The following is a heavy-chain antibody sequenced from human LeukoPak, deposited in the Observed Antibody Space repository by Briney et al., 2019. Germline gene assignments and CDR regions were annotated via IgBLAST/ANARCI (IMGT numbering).Heavy chain of an antibody. J-gene: IGHJ4*02. V-gene: IGHV1-8*01. Sequence: VASVKVSCKASGYTFTSYDINWVRRATGQGLEWMGWMNPNSGNTGYAQKFQGRVTMTRSTSISTAYMELSNLRFEDTAVYYCTRSVRNGHIDYWGQGTLVTVSS. CDR2: MNPNSGNT. CDR1: GYTFTSYD. D-gene: IGHD2-21*01. CDR3: TRSVRNGHIDY.